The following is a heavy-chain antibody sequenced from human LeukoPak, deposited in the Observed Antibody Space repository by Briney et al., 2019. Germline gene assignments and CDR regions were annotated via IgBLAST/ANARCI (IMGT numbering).Heavy chain of an antibody. CDR1: GGSFSGYY. Sequence: SETLSLTCAVYGGSFSGYYWSWIRQPPGKGLEWIGEINHSGSTNYNPSLKSRVTISVDTSKNQFSLKLSSVTAADTAVYYCARGVLWGLFDYWGQGTLVTVSS. V-gene: IGHV4-34*01. D-gene: IGHD3-16*01. J-gene: IGHJ4*02. CDR3: ARGVLWGLFDY. CDR2: INHSGST.